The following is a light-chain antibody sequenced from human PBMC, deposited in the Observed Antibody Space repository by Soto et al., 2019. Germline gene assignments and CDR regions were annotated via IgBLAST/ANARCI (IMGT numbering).Light chain of an antibody. V-gene: IGKV1-39*01. J-gene: IGKJ3*01. CDR1: QSISNY. Sequence: DIQMTQSPSSLSASVGDRVTITCRASQSISNYLSWYHQKPGKAPKLLIYAASSLQSGVPSRFSGSGSGTYFTLTITSLQPEDFATYYCQQSYSTHFTFGPGTKVDIK. CDR2: AAS. CDR3: QQSYSTHFT.